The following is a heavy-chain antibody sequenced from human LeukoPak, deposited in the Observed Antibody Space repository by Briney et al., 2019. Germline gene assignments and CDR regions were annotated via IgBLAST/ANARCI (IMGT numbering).Heavy chain of an antibody. D-gene: IGHD4-23*01. CDR1: GGSISSGDYY. J-gene: IGHJ4*02. CDR2: IYYSGST. CDR3: ARYDYGGILFDY. V-gene: IGHV4-30-4*08. Sequence: PSETLSLTCTVSGGSISSGDYYWSWIRQPPGKVLEWIGYIYYSGSTYYNPSLKSRVTISVDTSKNQFSLKLSSVTAADTAVYYCARYDYGGILFDYWGQGTLDTVSS.